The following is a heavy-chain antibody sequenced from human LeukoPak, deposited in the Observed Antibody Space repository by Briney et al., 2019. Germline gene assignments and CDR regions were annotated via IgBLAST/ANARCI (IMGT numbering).Heavy chain of an antibody. V-gene: IGHV3-7*03. Sequence: GSLRLSCAASRFTFSSYWMSWVRQAPGKGLEWVANIKQDGSEKYYVDSVKGRFTISRDNAKNSLYLQMNSLRGEDTAVYYCARDLYSYGSGSYGVWGQGTTVTVSS. D-gene: IGHD3-10*01. J-gene: IGHJ6*02. CDR3: ARDLYSYGSGSYGV. CDR2: IKQDGSEK. CDR1: RFTFSSYW.